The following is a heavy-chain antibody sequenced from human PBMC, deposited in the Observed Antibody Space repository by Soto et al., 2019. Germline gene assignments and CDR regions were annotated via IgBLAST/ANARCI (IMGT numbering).Heavy chain of an antibody. CDR2: ISYDGSNK. D-gene: IGHD3-10*01. CDR1: GFTFSSYA. V-gene: IGHV3-30-3*01. J-gene: IGHJ5*02. Sequence: QVQLVESGGGVVQPGRSLRLSCAASGFTFSSYAMHWVRQAPGKGLAWVAVISYDGSNKYYADSVKGRFTISRDNSKDALYLQMNSLRAEDTAVYYCARGVADYYGSGSLWCGWFDPWGQGTLVTVSS. CDR3: ARGVADYYGSGSLWCGWFDP.